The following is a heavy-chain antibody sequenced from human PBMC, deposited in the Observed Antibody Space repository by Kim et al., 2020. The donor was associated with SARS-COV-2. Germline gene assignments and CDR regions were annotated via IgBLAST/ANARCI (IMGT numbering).Heavy chain of an antibody. Sequence: STNYNPSLKSRVTMSVDTSKNQFSLKLSSVTAAETAVYYCASTVVATHDYWGQGTLVTVSS. D-gene: IGHD5-12*01. J-gene: IGHJ4*02. V-gene: IGHV4-4*07. CDR2: ST. CDR3: ASTVVATHDY.